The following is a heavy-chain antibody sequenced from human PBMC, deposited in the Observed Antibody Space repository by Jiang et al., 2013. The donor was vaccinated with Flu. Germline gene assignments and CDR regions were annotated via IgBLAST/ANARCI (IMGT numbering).Heavy chain of an antibody. J-gene: IGHJ4*02. CDR3: ARVDTAMDPYFDY. V-gene: IGHV3-30-3*01. Sequence: VQLVESGGGVVQPGRSLRLSCAASGFTFSSYATHWVRQAPGKGLEWVAVISYDGSNKYYADSVKGRFTISRDNSKNTLYLQMNSLRAEDTAVYYCARVDTAMDPYFDYWGQGTLVTVSS. D-gene: IGHD5-18*01. CDR2: ISYDGSNK. CDR1: GFTFSSYA.